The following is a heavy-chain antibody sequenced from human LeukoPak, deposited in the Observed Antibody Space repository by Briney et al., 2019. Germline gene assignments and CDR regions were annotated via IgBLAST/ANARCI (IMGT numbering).Heavy chain of an antibody. Sequence: KPGGSLRLSCAASGFTFSNAWMSWVRQAPGKGLEWVGRIKSKTDGGTTDYAAPVKGRFTISRDDSKNTLYLQMNSLKTKDTAVYFCATGQWLILYYWGQGTLVTVSS. CDR3: ATGQWLILYY. J-gene: IGHJ4*02. V-gene: IGHV3-15*01. D-gene: IGHD6-19*01. CDR1: GFTFSNAW. CDR2: IKSKTDGGTT.